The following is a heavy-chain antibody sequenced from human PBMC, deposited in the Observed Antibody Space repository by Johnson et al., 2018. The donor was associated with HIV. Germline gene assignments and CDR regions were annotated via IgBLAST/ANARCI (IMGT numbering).Heavy chain of an antibody. V-gene: IGHV3-66*01. D-gene: IGHD3-9*01. CDR3: ARFDSFDAFDI. Sequence: VQLVESGGGLVQPGGSLRLSCAASGFNFSTFVMSWVRQAPGEGLEWVSIIYSDGVTYYADSVKGRFTISRDNSKNTLYLQMNSLRAEDTAVYYCARFDSFDAFDIWGQGTMVIVSS. CDR2: IYSDGVT. J-gene: IGHJ3*02. CDR1: GFNFSTFV.